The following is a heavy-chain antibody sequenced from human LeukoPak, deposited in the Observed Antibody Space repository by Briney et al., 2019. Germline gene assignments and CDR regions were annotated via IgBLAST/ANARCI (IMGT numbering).Heavy chain of an antibody. V-gene: IGHV4-59*08. J-gene: IGHJ3*02. CDR2: IYYRGST. Sequence: SETLSLTCTVSGGSISSYYCSWIRQPPGKGLELIRYIYYRGSTNYNPSLKSRVTISVDKSKTQFSLKLSSVTAADTAVYYCARHPSRDDSSGRGAFDIWGQGTMVTVSS. CDR1: GGSISSYY. D-gene: IGHD3-22*01. CDR3: ARHPSRDDSSGRGAFDI.